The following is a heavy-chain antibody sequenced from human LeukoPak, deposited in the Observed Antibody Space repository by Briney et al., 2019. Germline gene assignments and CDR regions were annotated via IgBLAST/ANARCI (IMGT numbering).Heavy chain of an antibody. Sequence: ASVKVSCKASGYTFTGYFIHWVRQAPGQGLEWMGWINTNNGGTNYAPKFQGRVTMTRDTSISTSYMELSRLRSDDTAVYYCARDRTGAWFDPWGQGALVIVPS. D-gene: IGHD1-1*01. CDR3: ARDRTGAWFDP. CDR1: GYTFTGYF. CDR2: INTNNGGT. J-gene: IGHJ5*02. V-gene: IGHV1-2*02.